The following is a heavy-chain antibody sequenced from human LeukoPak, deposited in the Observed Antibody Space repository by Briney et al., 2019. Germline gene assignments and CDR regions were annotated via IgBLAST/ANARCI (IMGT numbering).Heavy chain of an antibody. CDR1: GGSFSGYY. V-gene: IGHV4-34*01. CDR3: AGETGYYYGSNNWFDP. Sequence: TETLSLTCAVYGGSFSGYYWSWIRQPPGKGLEWIGEINHSGSTNYNPSLKSRVTISVDTSKNQFSLKLSSVTAADTAVYYCAGETGYYYGSNNWFDPWGQGTPVSVSS. CDR2: INHSGST. D-gene: IGHD3-10*01. J-gene: IGHJ5*02.